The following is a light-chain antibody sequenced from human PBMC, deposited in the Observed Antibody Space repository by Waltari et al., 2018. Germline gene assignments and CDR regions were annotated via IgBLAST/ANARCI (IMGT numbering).Light chain of an antibody. CDR3: QQRTNWPPIFT. CDR1: HSVGSS. J-gene: IGKJ3*01. CDR2: DAS. Sequence: EIVLTQSQATLSLSPGETATLSCRASHSVGSSLAWYQQKAGQAPRVLIYDASKRATGIPARFSGSGSGTDFALTISSLDPEDFAVYYCQQRTNWPPIFTFGPGTKVEMK. V-gene: IGKV3-11*01.